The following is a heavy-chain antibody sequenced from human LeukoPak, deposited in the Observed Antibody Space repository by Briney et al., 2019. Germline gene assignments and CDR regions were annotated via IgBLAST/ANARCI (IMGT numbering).Heavy chain of an antibody. D-gene: IGHD3-10*01. V-gene: IGHV3-7*01. CDR3: ARVVRFGELTPYYFDY. CDR1: GFTFSSYW. Sequence: GGSLRLSCAASGFTFSSYWMSWVRQAPGKGLEWVANIKQDGSEKYYVDSVKVRFTISRDNAKDSLYLQMNSLRAEDTAVYYCARVVRFGELTPYYFDYWGQGTLVTVSS. J-gene: IGHJ4*02. CDR2: IKQDGSEK.